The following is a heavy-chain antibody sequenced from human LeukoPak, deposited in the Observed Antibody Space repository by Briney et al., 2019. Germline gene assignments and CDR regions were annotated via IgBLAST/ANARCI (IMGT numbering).Heavy chain of an antibody. J-gene: IGHJ4*02. CDR2: IDKDGSEK. CDR1: GFTFSKYW. CDR3: ATYTQYFGAPGTDY. D-gene: IGHD3-10*01. V-gene: IGHV3-7*01. Sequence: GSLRLSCTVSGFTFSKYWMRWVRQAPGKGLEGVASIDKDGSEKRYVESVKGRFTISRDNARNSVYLQMTSLGAEDTAVYYCATYTQYFGAPGTDYWGQGTLVTVSS.